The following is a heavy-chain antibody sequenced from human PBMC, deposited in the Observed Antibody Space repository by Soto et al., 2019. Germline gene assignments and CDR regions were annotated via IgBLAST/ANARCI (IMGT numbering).Heavy chain of an antibody. CDR2: ISASRGRT. CDR1: GFTFSAYA. Sequence: GGSLRLSCAASGFTFSAYAMSWVRQTPGKGLEWVSGISASRGRTYYADSVKGRFTISSDNAKNTLYLQMNSLRAEDTAVYYCGKDPNGDYVGGFDMWGQGTMVTVS. J-gene: IGHJ3*02. D-gene: IGHD4-17*01. V-gene: IGHV3-23*01. CDR3: GKDPNGDYVGGFDM.